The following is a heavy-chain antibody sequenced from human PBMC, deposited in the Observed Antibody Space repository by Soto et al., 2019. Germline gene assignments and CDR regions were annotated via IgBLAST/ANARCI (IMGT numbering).Heavy chain of an antibody. CDR2: TYYRSKWYH. Sequence: PSQTLSLTCAISGDSVYSNRDTWNWFRQSPSRGLEWLGRTYYRSKWYHDYAVSLNGRGTINPDTSQNQFSLHLTSVTPEDTAVYYCGRLVGNSWIDYWGQGTLVTVSS. CDR1: GDSVYSNRDT. J-gene: IGHJ4*02. V-gene: IGHV6-1*01. D-gene: IGHD6-13*01. CDR3: GRLVGNSWIDY.